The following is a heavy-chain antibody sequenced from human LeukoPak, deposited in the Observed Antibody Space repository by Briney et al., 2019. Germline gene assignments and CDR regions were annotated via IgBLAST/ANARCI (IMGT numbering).Heavy chain of an antibody. Sequence: GGSLRLSCAASGFIFTNYAMSWVRQAPGKGLEWVSSISGSGGTTDYADSVKDRFTISRDNSKNTLYLQMNSLRAEDTAVYYCARAGGLRIAVAPIDCWGQGTLVTVSS. D-gene: IGHD6-19*01. CDR3: ARAGGLRIAVAPIDC. CDR1: GFIFTNYA. V-gene: IGHV3-23*01. CDR2: ISGSGGTT. J-gene: IGHJ4*02.